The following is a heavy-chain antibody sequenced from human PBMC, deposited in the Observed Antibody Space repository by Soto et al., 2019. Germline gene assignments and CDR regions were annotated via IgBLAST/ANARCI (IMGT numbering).Heavy chain of an antibody. V-gene: IGHV4-30-2*01. Sequence: SETLSLTCAVSGGSISSGGYSWSWIRQPPGKGLEWIGYIYHSGSTYYNPSLKSRVTISVDRSKNQFSLKLSSVTAADTAVYYCARVRGPVDPWGQGTMVTVSS. J-gene: IGHJ5*02. CDR2: IYHSGST. CDR3: ARVRGPVDP. CDR1: GGSISSGGYS.